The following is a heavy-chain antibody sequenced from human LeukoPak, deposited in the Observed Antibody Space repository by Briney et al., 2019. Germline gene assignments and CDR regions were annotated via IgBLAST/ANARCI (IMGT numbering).Heavy chain of an antibody. Sequence: PGGSLRLSCAASGFTFSSYAMSWVRQAPGKGLEWVSAISGSGGTTYYADSVKGRFTISRDNSKNMLYLQMNSLRAEDTAVYYCAKPRWNDGYYGMDVWGQGTTVIVSS. D-gene: IGHD1-1*01. CDR3: AKPRWNDGYYGMDV. V-gene: IGHV3-23*01. CDR2: ISGSGGTT. J-gene: IGHJ6*02. CDR1: GFTFSSYA.